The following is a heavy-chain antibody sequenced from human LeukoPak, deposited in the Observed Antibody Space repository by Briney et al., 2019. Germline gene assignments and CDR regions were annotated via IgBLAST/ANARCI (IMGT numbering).Heavy chain of an antibody. Sequence: GGSLRLSCAASGFTFSNYYMSWIRHAPGKGLESVLYIVSIGSTIYYADSVKGRFTISRDNAKNSLYLQMNSLRSEDTAVYYCASRGSVVSSDWLLWTRVYYYYYYMDVWGKGTTVTVSS. V-gene: IGHV3-11*01. CDR2: IVSIGSTI. CDR1: GFTFSNYY. D-gene: IGHD3-9*01. J-gene: IGHJ6*03. CDR3: ASRGSVVSSDWLLWTRVYYYYYYMDV.